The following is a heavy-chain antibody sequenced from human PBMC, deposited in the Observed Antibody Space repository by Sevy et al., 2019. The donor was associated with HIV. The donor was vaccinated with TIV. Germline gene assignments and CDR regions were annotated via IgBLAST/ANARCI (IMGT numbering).Heavy chain of an antibody. D-gene: IGHD3-10*01. CDR2: ISGSGGST. Sequence: GGSLRLSCAASGFTFSSYAMSWVRQAPGKGLEWVSTISGSGGSTYYADSVKGRFTISRDNSKNTLYLQMNTLRAEDTAVYYCAKDPPQFGYYFGYWGQGTLVTVSS. V-gene: IGHV3-23*01. J-gene: IGHJ4*02. CDR3: AKDPPQFGYYFGY. CDR1: GFTFSSYA.